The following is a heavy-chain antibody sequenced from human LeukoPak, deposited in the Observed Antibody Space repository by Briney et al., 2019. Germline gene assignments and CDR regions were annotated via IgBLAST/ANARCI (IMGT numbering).Heavy chain of an antibody. Sequence: PSETLSLTCTVSGGSISSSSYYWGWIRQPPGKGLEWIGSIYYSGSTYYNPSLKSRVTISVDTSKNQFSLKLSSVTAADTAVYYCARAAAYYHYIDVWGKGTTVTVSS. V-gene: IGHV4-39*07. CDR2: IYYSGST. CDR3: ARAAAYYHYIDV. D-gene: IGHD2-15*01. J-gene: IGHJ6*03. CDR1: GGSISSSSYY.